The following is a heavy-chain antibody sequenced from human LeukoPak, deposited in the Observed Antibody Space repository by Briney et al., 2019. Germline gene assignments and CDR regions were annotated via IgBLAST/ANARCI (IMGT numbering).Heavy chain of an antibody. J-gene: IGHJ4*02. V-gene: IGHV1-69*13. CDR1: GGTFSSYA. CDR3: ARFSGWHLAYLDY. D-gene: IGHD6-19*01. Sequence: SVKVSCKASGGTFSSYAISWVRQAPGQGLEWMGGIIPIFGTANYAQKFQGRVTIIADESTSTAYMELSSLRSEDTAVYYCARFSGWHLAYLDYWGQGTLVTVSS. CDR2: IIPIFGTA.